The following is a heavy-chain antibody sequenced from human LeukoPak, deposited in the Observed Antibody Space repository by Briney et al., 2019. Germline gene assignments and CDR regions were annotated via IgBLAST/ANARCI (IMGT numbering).Heavy chain of an antibody. V-gene: IGHV3-15*01. J-gene: IGHJ4*02. CDR1: RFTVSSNY. D-gene: IGHD2-2*02. CDR2: IISKTDGGTT. CDR3: TIDYTGY. Sequence: RGSLRLSCAASRFTVSSNYMSWVRQAPGKRLEWVGRIISKTDGGTTDYAGTMKGRFTISRDESKNTIYLQINSLKTEDTAVYYCTIDYTGYWGQGTLVTVSS.